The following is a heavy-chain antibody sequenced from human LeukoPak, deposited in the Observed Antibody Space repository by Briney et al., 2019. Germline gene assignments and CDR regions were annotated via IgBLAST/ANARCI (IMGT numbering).Heavy chain of an antibody. J-gene: IGHJ3*02. D-gene: IGHD3-3*01. CDR3: ARDLTIFGVDTTGAFDI. CDR1: GGSISSGDYY. Sequence: PSQTLSLTCTVSGGSISSGDYYWSWIRQPPGKGLEWIRYIYYSGSTYYNPSLKSRVTISVDTSKNQFSLKLSSVTAADTAVYYCARDLTIFGVDTTGAFDIWGQGTMVTVSS. CDR2: IYYSGST. V-gene: IGHV4-30-4*08.